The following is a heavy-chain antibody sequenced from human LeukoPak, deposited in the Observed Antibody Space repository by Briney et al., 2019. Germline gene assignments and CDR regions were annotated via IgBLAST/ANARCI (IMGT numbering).Heavy chain of an antibody. CDR2: INPXXXXX. CDR1: AYTFTDYY. D-gene: IGHD1-26*01. J-gene: IGHJ4*02. CDR3: ATTSGYFYY. V-gene: IGHV1-2*06. Sequence: ASVKVSCKASAYTFTDYYXHWVRQAPGQGLEXMGRINPXXXXXXXXXXXXGRVTXXXXXXXXXXXMELSRLRSDDTAVYYCATTSGYFYYWGQGTLVTVSS.